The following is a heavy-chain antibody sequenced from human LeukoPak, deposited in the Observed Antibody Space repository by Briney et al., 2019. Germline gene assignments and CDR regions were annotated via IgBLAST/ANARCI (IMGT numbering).Heavy chain of an antibody. J-gene: IGHJ4*02. CDR2: ISGGSGST. D-gene: IGHD3-22*01. CDR3: ARHRFESGGYHSTD. Sequence: GGSLRLSCAASGFTFSSYAMSWVRQAPGKGLAWVSTISGGSGSTYCADSVKGRFTISRDNSKNTLYLQMNSLRDEDTAVYYCARHRFESGGYHSTDWGQGTLVTVSS. V-gene: IGHV3-23*01. CDR1: GFTFSSYA.